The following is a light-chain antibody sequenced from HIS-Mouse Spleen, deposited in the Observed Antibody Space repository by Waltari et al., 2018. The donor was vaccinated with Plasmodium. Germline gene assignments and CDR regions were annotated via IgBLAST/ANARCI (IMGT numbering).Light chain of an antibody. Sequence: DIVLTQSPATLSLSLGERAHPSFRATQRVSSYLACYQQKPGQAPRLLIYAASNRATCIPARFSGSGSGTDFTLTISSLEPEDFAVYYCQQRSNWPPLTFGGGTKVEIK. CDR3: QQRSNWPPLT. J-gene: IGKJ4*01. V-gene: IGKV3-11*01. CDR1: QRVSSY. CDR2: AAS.